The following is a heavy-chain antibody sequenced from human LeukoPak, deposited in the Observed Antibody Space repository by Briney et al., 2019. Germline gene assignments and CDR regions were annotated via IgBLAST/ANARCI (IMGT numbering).Heavy chain of an antibody. CDR1: GFTFSSYA. CDR3: AKPQLLWFGELDY. Sequence: GGSLRLSCAASGFTFSSYAMSWVRQAPGKGLELVSAISGSGGSTYYADSVKGRFTISRDNSKNTLYLQMNSLRAEDTAVYYCAKPQLLWFGELDYWGQGTLVTVSS. V-gene: IGHV3-23*01. CDR2: ISGSGGST. D-gene: IGHD3-10*01. J-gene: IGHJ4*02.